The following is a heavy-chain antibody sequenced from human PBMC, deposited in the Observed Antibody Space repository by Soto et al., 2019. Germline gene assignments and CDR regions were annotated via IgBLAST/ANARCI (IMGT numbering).Heavy chain of an antibody. CDR3: ARENSSSRGMDV. V-gene: IGHV4-30-2*01. CDR2: IYHSGST. D-gene: IGHD6-6*01. Sequence: SETLSLTCAVSGGSISSGGYSWSWIRQPPGKGLEWIGYIYHSGSTYYNPSLKSRVTISVDRSKNQFSLKLSSVTAADTAVYYCARENSSSRGMDVWGQGTTVTVSS. CDR1: GGSISSGGYS. J-gene: IGHJ6*02.